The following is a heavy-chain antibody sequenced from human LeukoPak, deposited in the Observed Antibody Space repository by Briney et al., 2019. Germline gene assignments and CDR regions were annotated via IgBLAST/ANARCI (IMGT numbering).Heavy chain of an antibody. J-gene: IGHJ4*02. V-gene: IGHV1-69*05. Sequence: SVKVSCKASGGTFSSYAISWVRQAPGQGLEWRGGIIPIFGTANYAQKFQGRVTITTDESTSTAYMELSSLRSEDTAVYYCARVRTGESSGWFYFDYWGQGTLVTVSS. D-gene: IGHD6-19*01. CDR1: GGTFSSYA. CDR3: ARVRTGESSGWFYFDY. CDR2: IIPIFGTA.